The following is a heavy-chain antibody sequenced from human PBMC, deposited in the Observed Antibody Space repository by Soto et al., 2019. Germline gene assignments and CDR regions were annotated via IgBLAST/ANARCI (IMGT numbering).Heavy chain of an antibody. CDR2: ISGSGGST. V-gene: IGHV3-23*01. J-gene: IGHJ6*02. CDR1: GFTFSSYA. Sequence: PGGSLRLSCAASGFTFSSYAMSWVRQAPGKGLEWVSAISGSGGSTYYADSVKGRFTISRDNSKNTLYLQMNSLRAEDTAVYYCAIREYYYYGMDVWGQGTTVTVSS. CDR3: AIREYYYYGMDV.